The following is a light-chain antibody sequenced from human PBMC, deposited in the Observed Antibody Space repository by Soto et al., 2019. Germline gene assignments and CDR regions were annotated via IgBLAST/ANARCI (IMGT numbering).Light chain of an antibody. J-gene: IGKJ5*01. V-gene: IGKV3-20*01. CDR1: QSVSSN. Sequence: EIVMTQSPATLSVSPGERAKLSCRASQSVSSNLAWYQQKPGQAPRLLIYGAPSRATGIPDRFSGSGSGTDFTLTISRLEPDEFAVDYCQQYGSSSTVGQQTRLEIK. CDR2: GAP. CDR3: QQYGSSST.